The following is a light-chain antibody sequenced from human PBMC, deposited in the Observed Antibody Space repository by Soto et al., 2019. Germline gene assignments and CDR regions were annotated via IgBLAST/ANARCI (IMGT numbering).Light chain of an antibody. CDR3: QSYDTSLRGYV. J-gene: IGLJ1*01. CDR1: SSNIGARYD. CDR2: ANT. Sequence: QSVLAQPPSVSGAPGQRVTISCTGSSSNIGARYDVHWYQQLPGTAPRLLIYANTKRPSGFPDRFSGSKSGTSASLAITGLQAEDEADYYCQSYDTSLRGYVFGTGTKVTVL. V-gene: IGLV1-40*01.